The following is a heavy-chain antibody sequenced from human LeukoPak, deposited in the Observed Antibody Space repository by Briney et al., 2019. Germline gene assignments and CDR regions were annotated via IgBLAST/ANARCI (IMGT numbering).Heavy chain of an antibody. J-gene: IGHJ3*02. CDR3: ARLTALAGHRGAFDI. D-gene: IGHD6-19*01. CDR2: IYHNGNT. V-gene: IGHV4-39*01. CDR1: GGSIGGHTFY. Sequence: PSETLSLTCNVSGGSIGGHTFYWDWIRQPPGKGLEWIATIYHNGNTFYNPSLKSRVAISIDMSKSQFSLHLSSVTAADTAIYYCARLTALAGHRGAFDIWGPGTMVTVSS.